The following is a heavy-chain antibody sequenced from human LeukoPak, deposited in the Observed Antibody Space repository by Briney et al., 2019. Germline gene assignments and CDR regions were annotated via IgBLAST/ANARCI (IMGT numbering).Heavy chain of an antibody. CDR2: IYYSGST. CDR3: ARHFSDSSGYVGDWFDP. CDR1: GGSISSGGYY. Sequence: PSQTLSLTCTVSGGSISSGGYYWSWIRQPPGKGLEWIGYIYYSGSTYYNPSLKSRVTISVDTSKNQFSLKLSSVTAADTAVYYCARHFSDSSGYVGDWFDPWGQGTLVTVSS. D-gene: IGHD3-22*01. J-gene: IGHJ5*02. V-gene: IGHV4-30-2*03.